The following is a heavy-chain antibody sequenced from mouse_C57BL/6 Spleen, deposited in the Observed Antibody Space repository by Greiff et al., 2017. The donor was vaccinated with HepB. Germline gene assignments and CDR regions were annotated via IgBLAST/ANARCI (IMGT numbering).Heavy chain of an antibody. CDR3: TRRFYYGNYRWYFDV. D-gene: IGHD2-1*01. V-gene: IGHV1-15*01. Sequence: QVQLQQSGAELVRPGASVTLSCKASGYTFTDYEMHWVKQTPVHGLEWIGAIDPETGGNAYNQKFKGKAILTADKSSSTAYMELRSLTSEDAAVYYCTRRFYYGNYRWYFDVWGTGTTVTVSS. J-gene: IGHJ1*03. CDR1: GYTFTDYE. CDR2: IDPETGGN.